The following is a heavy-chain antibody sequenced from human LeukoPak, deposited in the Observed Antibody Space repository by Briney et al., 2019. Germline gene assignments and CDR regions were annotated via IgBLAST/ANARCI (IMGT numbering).Heavy chain of an antibody. D-gene: IGHD3-3*01. J-gene: IGHJ5*02. CDR1: GGSFSGYY. CDR3: ARGITIFGVVMANWFDP. Sequence: PSETLSLTCAVYGGSFSGYYWSWIRQPPGKGLEWIGEINHSGSTNYNPSLKSRVTISVDTSKNQFSLKLSSVTAADTAVYYCARGITIFGVVMANWFDPWGRGTLVTVSS. CDR2: INHSGST. V-gene: IGHV4-34*01.